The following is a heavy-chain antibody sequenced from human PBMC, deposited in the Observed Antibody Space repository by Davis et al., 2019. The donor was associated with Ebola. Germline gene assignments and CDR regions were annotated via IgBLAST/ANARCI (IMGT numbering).Heavy chain of an antibody. Sequence: GESLKISCAASKFTFSRYAMSWVRQAPGKGPEWVSAISGTGGGTYYTDSVKGRFTISRDNAKNSLYLQVNSLRDEDTAVYHCARGGYYDSSGYSHDPFDIWGQGTMVTVSS. CDR3: ARGGYYDSSGYSHDPFDI. CDR2: ISGTGGGT. D-gene: IGHD3-22*01. V-gene: IGHV3-23*01. J-gene: IGHJ3*02. CDR1: KFTFSRYA.